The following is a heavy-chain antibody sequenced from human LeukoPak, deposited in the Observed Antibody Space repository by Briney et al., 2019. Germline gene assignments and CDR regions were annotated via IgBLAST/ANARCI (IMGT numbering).Heavy chain of an antibody. V-gene: IGHV3-30*04. J-gene: IGHJ4*02. Sequence: GGSLRLSCAASGFTFSSYAMHWVRQAPGKGLEWVAVISYDGSNKYYADSVKGRFTISRDNSKNTLYLQMNSLRAEDTAVYYCADSGYSSSSHLDYWGQGTLVTVSS. D-gene: IGHD6-6*01. CDR1: GFTFSSYA. CDR3: ADSGYSSSSHLDY. CDR2: ISYDGSNK.